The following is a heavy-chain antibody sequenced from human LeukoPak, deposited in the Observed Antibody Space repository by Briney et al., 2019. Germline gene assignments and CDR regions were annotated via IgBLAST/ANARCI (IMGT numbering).Heavy chain of an antibody. CDR1: GGSISSSSYY. D-gene: IGHD2-15*01. CDR3: ARDRAVVAARYYYYMDV. CDR2: IYDSGIT. Sequence: PSQSLSPTRTVSGGSISSSSYYWARLREPRGRGLERFVSIYDSGITYSHRSVKTQVTISVDTTKNQCSLKLSSVTAADTAVYYCARDRAVVAARYYYYMDVWGKGTTVTISS. V-gene: IGHV4-39*07. J-gene: IGHJ6*03.